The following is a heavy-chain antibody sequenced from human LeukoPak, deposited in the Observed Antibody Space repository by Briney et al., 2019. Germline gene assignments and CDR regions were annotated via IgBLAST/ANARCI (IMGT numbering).Heavy chain of an antibody. CDR1: GGSISSSSYY. J-gene: IGHJ4*02. CDR2: IYYSGST. Sequence: SETLSLTCTVSGGSISSSSYYWGWIRQPPGKGLEWIGSIYYSGSTYYNPSLKSPVTISVNTSKNQFSLKLSSVTAADTAVYYCARLPGSYYVYFDYWGQGTLVTVSS. V-gene: IGHV4-39*01. D-gene: IGHD1-26*01. CDR3: ARLPGSYYVYFDY.